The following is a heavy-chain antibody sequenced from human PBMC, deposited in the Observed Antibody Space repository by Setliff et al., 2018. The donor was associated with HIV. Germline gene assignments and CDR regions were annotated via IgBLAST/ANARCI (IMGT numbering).Heavy chain of an antibody. Sequence: PGGSLRLSCAASGFSFNNAWMSWVRQAPGKGLEWVGFIRSKTYGGTIDYAASVRGRFTISRDDSKSIAYLRMNSLKTEDTAVYYCTRGSTVGTAFDYWGQGTLVTVSS. D-gene: IGHD4-17*01. J-gene: IGHJ4*02. CDR1: GFSFNNAW. CDR3: TRGSTVGTAFDY. CDR2: IRSKTYGGTI. V-gene: IGHV3-49*04.